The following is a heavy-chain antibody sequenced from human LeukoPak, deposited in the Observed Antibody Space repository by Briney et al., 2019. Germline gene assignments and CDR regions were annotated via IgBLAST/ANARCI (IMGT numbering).Heavy chain of an antibody. CDR3: AKEDFRDHTTGFDS. Sequence: GGSLRLSCAASGSTFSSYAVSWVRQAPGRGLEWVSAISGSGGTYYIASVKGRFIVSRDNSRNTLYLQLNSLRAEDTAIYYCAKEDFRDHTTGFDSWGQGTLVTVSS. D-gene: IGHD1-1*01. CDR1: GSTFSSYA. V-gene: IGHV3-23*01. J-gene: IGHJ5*01. CDR2: ISGSGGT.